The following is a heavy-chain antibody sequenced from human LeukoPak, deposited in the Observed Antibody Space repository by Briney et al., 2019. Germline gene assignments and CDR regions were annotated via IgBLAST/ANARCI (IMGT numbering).Heavy chain of an antibody. CDR3: AKPMGDYGGFFDY. CDR2: IYSGGST. V-gene: IGHV3-66*04. D-gene: IGHD4-23*01. CDR1: GFTVSSNY. Sequence: GGSLRLSCAASGFTVSSNYMSWVRQAPGKGLEWVSVIYSGGSTYYADSVKGRFTISRDNSKNTLYLQMNSLRAEDTAVYYCAKPMGDYGGFFDYWGQGTLVTVSS. J-gene: IGHJ4*02.